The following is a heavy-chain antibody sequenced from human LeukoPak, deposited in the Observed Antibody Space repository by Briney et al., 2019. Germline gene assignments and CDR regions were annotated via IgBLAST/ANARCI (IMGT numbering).Heavy chain of an antibody. V-gene: IGHV3-66*01. D-gene: IGHD4-17*01. CDR2: IYSGGST. CDR3: AEGTTVTDAYYYGMDV. CDR1: GFTVSSNY. Sequence: GGSLRLSCAASGFTVSSNYMSWVRQAPGKGLEWVSVIYSGGSTYYADSVKGRFTISRDNSKNTLYLQMNSLRAEDTAVYYCAEGTTVTDAYYYGMDVWGQGTTVTVSS. J-gene: IGHJ6*02.